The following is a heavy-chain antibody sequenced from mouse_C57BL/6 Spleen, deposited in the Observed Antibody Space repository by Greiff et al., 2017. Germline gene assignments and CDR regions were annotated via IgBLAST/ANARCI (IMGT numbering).Heavy chain of an antibody. CDR3: ARPDDYDGRVFWFAY. CDR1: GYTFTSYW. V-gene: IGHV1-64*01. Sequence: QVQLQQPGAELVKPGASVKLSCKASGYTFTSYWMHWVKQRPGQGLEWIGMIHPNSGSTNYNEKFKSKATLTVDNSSSTAYMQLSSLTSEDSAVYYCARPDDYDGRVFWFAYWGQGTLVTVSA. J-gene: IGHJ3*01. D-gene: IGHD2-4*01. CDR2: IHPNSGST.